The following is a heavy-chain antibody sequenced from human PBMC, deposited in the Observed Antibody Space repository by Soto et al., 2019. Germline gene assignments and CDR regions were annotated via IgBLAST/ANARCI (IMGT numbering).Heavy chain of an antibody. CDR3: AAYNLLVTSYYFDS. J-gene: IGHJ4*02. D-gene: IGHD2-21*02. CDR2: IYYGGNT. Sequence: QVQLQESGPGLVKPSETLSLTCTVSGASVSSRSYYWSWIRQPPGKGLEWIGYIYYGGNTNYNPSHKNRVTISVDTSKIQFSLKLKSVTAADTAVYFCAAYNLLVTSYYFDSWGQGTLVTVSS. V-gene: IGHV4-61*01. CDR1: GASVSSRSYY.